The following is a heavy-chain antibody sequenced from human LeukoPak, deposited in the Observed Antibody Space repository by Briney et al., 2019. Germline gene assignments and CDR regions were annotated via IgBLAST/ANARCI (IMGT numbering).Heavy chain of an antibody. V-gene: IGHV1-2*04. J-gene: IGHJ3*02. CDR2: INPNSGGT. Sequence: ASVKVSCKASGYTLTGYYMHWVRQAPGQGLEWMGWINPNSGGTNYAQKFQGWVTMTRDTSISTAYMELSRLRSDDTAVYYCARPSYGSGSYSINDAFDIWGQGTMVTVSS. CDR1: GYTLTGYY. CDR3: ARPSYGSGSYSINDAFDI. D-gene: IGHD3-10*01.